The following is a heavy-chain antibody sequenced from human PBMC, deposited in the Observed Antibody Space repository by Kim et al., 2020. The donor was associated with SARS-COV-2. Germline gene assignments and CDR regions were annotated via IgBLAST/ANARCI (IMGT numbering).Heavy chain of an antibody. J-gene: IGHJ5*02. D-gene: IGHD2-2*01. CDR3: ARGGGVVPAAIKVGWFDP. Sequence: SETLSLTCAVYGGSFSGYYWSWIRQPPGKGLEWIGEINHSGSTNYNPSLKSRVTISVDTSKNQFSLKLSSVTAADTAVYYCARGGGVVPAAIKVGWFDPWGQGTLVTVSS. CDR2: INHSGST. CDR1: GGSFSGYY. V-gene: IGHV4-34*01.